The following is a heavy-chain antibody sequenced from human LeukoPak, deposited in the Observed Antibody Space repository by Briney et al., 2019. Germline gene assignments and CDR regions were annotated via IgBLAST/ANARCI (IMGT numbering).Heavy chain of an antibody. CDR3: AKDRGRYYDSSGYYWGYYFDS. Sequence: GGSLRLSCAASGFTFSTYAVNWVRQAPGKGLEWVSTISGSGGGTYYADSVKGRLTISRDNSKNTLYLQMSSLRAEDTAVYYCAKDRGRYYDSSGYYWGYYFDSWGQGILVTVST. J-gene: IGHJ4*02. CDR1: GFTFSTYA. V-gene: IGHV3-23*01. CDR2: ISGSGGGT. D-gene: IGHD3-22*01.